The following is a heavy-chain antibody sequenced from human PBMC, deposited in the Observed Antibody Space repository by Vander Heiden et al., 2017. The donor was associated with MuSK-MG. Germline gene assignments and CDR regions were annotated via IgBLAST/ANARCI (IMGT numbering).Heavy chain of an antibody. D-gene: IGHD1-20*01. CDR3: ARWQPPGGIRN. J-gene: IGHJ4*02. CDR2: IYHSGST. CDR1: GYSISSGYY. Sequence: QVQLQESGPGLVKPSETLSLPCAVSGYSISSGYYWGWIRQPPGKGLEWIGSIYHSGSTYYNPSLKSRVTISVDTSKNQFSLKLSSVTAADTAVYYCARWQPPGGIRNWGQGTLVTVSS. V-gene: IGHV4-38-2*01.